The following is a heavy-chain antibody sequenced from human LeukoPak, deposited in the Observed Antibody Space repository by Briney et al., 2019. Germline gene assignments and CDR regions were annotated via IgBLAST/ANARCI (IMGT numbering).Heavy chain of an antibody. J-gene: IGHJ4*02. Sequence: GGSLRLSCAASGFTFRNYGMHWVRQAPGPGLEWMTFISNDGSDKSYADSVKGRFTVSRDNSKNTVYLQMNSLRPEDTAVYYCAKDQGPLNYWGQGTLVTVSS. D-gene: IGHD2-8*01. CDR1: GFTFRNYG. CDR3: AKDQGPLNY. V-gene: IGHV3-30*18. CDR2: ISNDGSDK.